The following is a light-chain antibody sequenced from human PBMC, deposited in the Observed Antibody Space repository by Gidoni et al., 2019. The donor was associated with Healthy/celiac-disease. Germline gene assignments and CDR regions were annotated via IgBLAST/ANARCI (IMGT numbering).Light chain of an antibody. CDR2: DAS. CDR3: QQRSNWPPYT. CDR1: QSVSSY. J-gene: IGKJ2*01. V-gene: IGKV3-11*01. Sequence: EFVLTQSPATLSLSPGERATPCCRASQSVSSYLAWYQQKPGQAPRLLIYDASNRATGIPARFSGSGSGTDFTLTISSLEPEDFAVYYCQQRSNWPPYTFGQGTKLEIK.